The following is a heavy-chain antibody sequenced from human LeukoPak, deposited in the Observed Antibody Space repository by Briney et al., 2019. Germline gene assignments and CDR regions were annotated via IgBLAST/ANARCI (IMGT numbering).Heavy chain of an antibody. D-gene: IGHD5-12*01. V-gene: IGHV3-21*01. CDR2: ISSSSSYI. CDR3: ARGYYSGYDHKERRRYYYMDV. Sequence: PGGSLRLSCAASGFTFSSYSMNWVRQAPGKGLEWVSSISSSSSYIYYADSVKGRFTISRDNAKNSLYLQMNSLRAEDTAVYYCARGYYSGYDHKERRRYYYMDVWGKGTTVTVSS. J-gene: IGHJ6*03. CDR1: GFTFSSYS.